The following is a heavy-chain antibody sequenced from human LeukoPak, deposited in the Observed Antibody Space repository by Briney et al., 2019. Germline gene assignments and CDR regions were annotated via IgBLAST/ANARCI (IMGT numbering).Heavy chain of an antibody. J-gene: IGHJ4*02. CDR2: IYYSGST. CDR3: ARIYCSSTSCPFDY. V-gene: IGHV4-59*08. D-gene: IGHD2-2*01. CDR1: GGSISSYY. Sequence: SETLSLTCTVSGGSISSYYWSWIRQPPGKGLEWIGYIYYSGSTNYNPSLKSRVNISVDTSKNQFSLKLSSVTAADTAVYYCARIYCSSTSCPFDYWGQGTLVTVSS.